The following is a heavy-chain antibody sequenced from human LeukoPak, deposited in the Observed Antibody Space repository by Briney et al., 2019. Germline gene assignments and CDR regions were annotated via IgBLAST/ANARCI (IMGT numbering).Heavy chain of an antibody. CDR1: GGSFSGYY. D-gene: IGHD3-3*01. CDR3: AIFKAEGFDY. CDR2: INHSGST. J-gene: IGHJ4*02. Sequence: PSETLSLTCAVYGGSFSGYYWSWIRQPPGKGLEWIGEINHSGSTNYNPSLMSRVTISVDTSKNQFSLKLSSVTAADTAVYYCAIFKAEGFDYWGQGTLVTVSS. V-gene: IGHV4-34*01.